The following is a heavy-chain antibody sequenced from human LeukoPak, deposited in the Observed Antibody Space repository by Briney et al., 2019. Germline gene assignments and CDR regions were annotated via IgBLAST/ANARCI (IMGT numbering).Heavy chain of an antibody. CDR2: ISGSGGST. Sequence: PGGSLRLSCAASGLTFSSYAVSWVRQAPGKGLEWVSAISGSGGSTYYADSVKGRFTISRDNSKNTLYLQMNSLRAEDTAVYYCAKWGWGYYYDSSGYYGFDYWGQGTLVTVSS. V-gene: IGHV3-23*01. CDR1: GLTFSSYA. D-gene: IGHD3-22*01. J-gene: IGHJ4*02. CDR3: AKWGWGYYYDSSGYYGFDY.